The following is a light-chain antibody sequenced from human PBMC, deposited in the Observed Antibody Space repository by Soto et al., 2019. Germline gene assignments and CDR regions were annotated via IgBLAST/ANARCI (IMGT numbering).Light chain of an antibody. CDR3: NSYTSSTTYV. Sequence: QSVLTQPASVSGSPGRSITISCTGTSSDVGGYNYVFWYQQHPGKAPKLMIYEVNNRPSGVSNRFSGSKSGNTASLTISGLQAEDEADYYCNSYTSSTTYVFGTGTKVTVL. J-gene: IGLJ1*01. CDR1: SSDVGGYNY. CDR2: EVN. V-gene: IGLV2-14*01.